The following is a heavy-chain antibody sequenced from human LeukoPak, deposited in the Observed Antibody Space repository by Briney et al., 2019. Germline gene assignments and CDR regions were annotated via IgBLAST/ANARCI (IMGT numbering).Heavy chain of an antibody. CDR1: GFTFSSYS. CDR3: AKIPLLRFLEWPYFDY. J-gene: IGHJ4*02. CDR2: ISGSGGST. V-gene: IGHV3-23*01. Sequence: GGSLRLSCAASGFTFSSYSMSWVRQAPGKGLEWVSAISGSGGSTYYADSVKGRFTISRDNSKNTLYLQMNSLRAEDTAVYYCAKIPLLRFLEWPYFDYWGQGTLVTVSS. D-gene: IGHD3-3*01.